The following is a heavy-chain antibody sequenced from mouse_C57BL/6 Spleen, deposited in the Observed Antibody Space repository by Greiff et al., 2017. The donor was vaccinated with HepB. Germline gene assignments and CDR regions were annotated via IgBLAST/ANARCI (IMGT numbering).Heavy chain of an antibody. Sequence: VQLQESGAELVRPGASVKLSCKASGYTFTDYYINWVKQRPGQGLEWIARIYPGSGNTYYNEKFKGKATLTAEKSSSTAYMQLSSLTSEDSAVYFCAGNYDYEGAWFAYWGQGTLVTVSA. D-gene: IGHD2-4*01. V-gene: IGHV1-76*01. CDR1: GYTFTDYY. CDR3: AGNYDYEGAWFAY. CDR2: IYPGSGNT. J-gene: IGHJ3*01.